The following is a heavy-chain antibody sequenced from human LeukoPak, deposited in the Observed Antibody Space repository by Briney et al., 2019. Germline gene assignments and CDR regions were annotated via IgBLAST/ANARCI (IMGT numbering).Heavy chain of an antibody. J-gene: IGHJ3*02. D-gene: IGHD1-26*01. V-gene: IGHV3-64D*09. Sequence: GGSLRLSCSASGFTFSSYAMHWVRQAPAPGKGLEYVSAISSNGGSTYYADSGKGRFIISRDNSKNTLYLQMSRLRAEDTAVYYCVKDSGSYWGNDAFDIWGQGTMVTVSS. CDR2: ISSNGGST. CDR3: VKDSGSYWGNDAFDI. CDR1: GFTFSSYA.